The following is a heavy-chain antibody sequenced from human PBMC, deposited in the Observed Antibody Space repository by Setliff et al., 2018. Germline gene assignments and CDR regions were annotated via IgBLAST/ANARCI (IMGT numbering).Heavy chain of an antibody. V-gene: IGHV4-4*08. Sequence: PSETLSLTCSVSGDSLRNDYWTWIRQPPGKGLEWIGNMHAGGNINYNPSLKSRVTLSLATSKNQFSLNLTSVTAADTAVYYCARSRGYKHDSSGYYYDHYYYYYMDVWGKGTPVTVSS. D-gene: IGHD3-22*01. CDR1: GDSLRNDY. CDR2: MHAGGNI. J-gene: IGHJ6*03. CDR3: ARSRGYKHDSSGYYYDHYYYYYMDV.